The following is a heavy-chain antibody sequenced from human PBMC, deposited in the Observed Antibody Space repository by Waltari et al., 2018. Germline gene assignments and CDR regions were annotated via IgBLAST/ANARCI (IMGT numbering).Heavy chain of an antibody. CDR2: IKSDGSST. Sequence: EVQLVESGGGLVQPGGSLRLSCAASGFTLSRHWMHWVRQAPGKGLVWGSRIKSDGSSTSYADSVKGRFTISRDNAKNTVYLQMDSLRGEDTAVYYCARGTYYYDNSGPYFDSWGQGTLVTVTS. CDR1: GFTLSRHW. J-gene: IGHJ5*01. D-gene: IGHD3-22*01. CDR3: ARGTYYYDNSGPYFDS. V-gene: IGHV3-74*01.